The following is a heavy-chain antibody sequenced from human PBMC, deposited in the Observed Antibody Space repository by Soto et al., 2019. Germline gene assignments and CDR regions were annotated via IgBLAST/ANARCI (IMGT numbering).Heavy chain of an antibody. CDR1: GYTFTSYA. V-gene: IGHV1-3*01. J-gene: IGHJ5*02. CDR2: INAGNGNT. Sequence: QVQLVQSGAEVKKPGASVKVSCKASGYTFTSYAMHWVRQAPGQRLEWMGWINAGNGNTKYSQKFRGRVTITRDTSASTAYMELSSLRSEDTAVYYCARAPVLYSRGSNWFDPWGQGSLVTVCS. D-gene: IGHD6-19*01. CDR3: ARAPVLYSRGSNWFDP.